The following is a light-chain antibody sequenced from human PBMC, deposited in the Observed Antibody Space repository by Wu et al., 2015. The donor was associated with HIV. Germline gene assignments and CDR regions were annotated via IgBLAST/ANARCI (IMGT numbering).Light chain of an antibody. CDR2: DAS. Sequence: EVVLTQSPATLSLSPGERATLSCRASQSVSNDSAWYQQKPGQAPRLLIYDASDRATGIPARFSGSRSGTDFTLTISSLEPEDFAVYYCQQRSKWPLTFGGGTKVEI. CDR3: QQRSKWPLT. J-gene: IGKJ4*01. CDR1: QSVSND. V-gene: IGKV3-11*01.